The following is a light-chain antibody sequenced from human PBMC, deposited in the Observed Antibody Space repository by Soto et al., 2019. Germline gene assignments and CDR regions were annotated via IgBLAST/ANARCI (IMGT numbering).Light chain of an antibody. CDR1: SNDVGNYDL. J-gene: IGLJ1*01. Sequence: QSVLTQPASVSASPGQSITISCTGTSNDVGNYDLVSWYQQHPGKAPQLMIYEVTKRPSGVTDRFSGSKSDNTASLTISGLQAEDEADYYCCSYACVAVSYVFGTGTKVTVL. CDR2: EVT. V-gene: IGLV2-23*02. CDR3: CSYACVAVSYV.